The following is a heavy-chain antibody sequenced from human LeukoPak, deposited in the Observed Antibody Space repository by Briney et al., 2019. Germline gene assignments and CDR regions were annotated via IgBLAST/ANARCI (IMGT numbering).Heavy chain of an antibody. Sequence: RGESLKISCKGSGYSFTSYWIGWVRQMPGKGLEWMGIIYPGDSDTRYSPSFQGQVTISADKSISTAYLQWSSLKASDTAMYYCARHTRTTRDYYYMDVWGKGTTVTVSS. D-gene: IGHD1-7*01. CDR1: GYSFTSYW. J-gene: IGHJ6*03. CDR3: ARHTRTTRDYYYMDV. V-gene: IGHV5-51*01. CDR2: IYPGDSDT.